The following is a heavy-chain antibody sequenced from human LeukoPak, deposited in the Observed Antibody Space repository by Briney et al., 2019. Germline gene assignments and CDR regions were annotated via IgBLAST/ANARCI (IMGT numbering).Heavy chain of an antibody. Sequence: ETLSLTCAVXGGSFSGYYWSWIRQPPGKGLEWIGEINHSGSTNYNPSLKSRVTISVDTSKNQFSLKLSSVTAADTAVYYCARGVAYCGGDCPPMIDYWGQGTLVTVSS. CDR2: INHSGST. CDR1: GGSFSGYY. D-gene: IGHD2-21*02. CDR3: ARGVAYCGGDCPPMIDY. J-gene: IGHJ4*02. V-gene: IGHV4-34*01.